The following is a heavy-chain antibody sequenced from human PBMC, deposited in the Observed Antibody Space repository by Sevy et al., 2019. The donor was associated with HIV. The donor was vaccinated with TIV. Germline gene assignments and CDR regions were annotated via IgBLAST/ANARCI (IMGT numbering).Heavy chain of an antibody. CDR1: GFTFSSYW. Sequence: GGSLRLSCAASGFTFSSYWMSWVRQAPGKGLEWVANIKQDGSEKYYVDSVKGRCTISRDNAKNSLYLQMNSLRAEDTAVYYCATEGYSSEWFDPWGQGTLVTVSS. V-gene: IGHV3-7*01. J-gene: IGHJ5*02. CDR2: IKQDGSEK. D-gene: IGHD5-18*01. CDR3: ATEGYSSEWFDP.